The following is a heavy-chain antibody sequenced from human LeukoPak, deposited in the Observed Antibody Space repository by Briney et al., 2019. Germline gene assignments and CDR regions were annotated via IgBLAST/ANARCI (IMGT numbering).Heavy chain of an antibody. CDR2: IYHSGST. Sequence: SETLSLTCAVSGGSISSSNWWSWVRPPPGKGLEWIGSIYHSGSTYYNPSLKSRVTTSVDTSKKQFSLKLSSVTAADTAVYYCARSVLYYYDGSARGAFDIWGQGTMVTVSS. D-gene: IGHD3-22*01. V-gene: IGHV4-4*02. CDR1: GGSISSSNW. J-gene: IGHJ3*02. CDR3: ARSVLYYYDGSARGAFDI.